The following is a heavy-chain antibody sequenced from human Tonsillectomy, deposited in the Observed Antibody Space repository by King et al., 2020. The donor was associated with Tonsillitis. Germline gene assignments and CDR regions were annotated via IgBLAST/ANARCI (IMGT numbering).Heavy chain of an antibody. CDR2: ISYDGSNK. J-gene: IGHJ4*02. CDR3: ARDPGGYGDYGGMIEY. V-gene: IGHV3-30*04. D-gene: IGHD4-17*01. CDR1: GFTFSSYA. Sequence: VQLVESGGGVVQPGRSLRLSCAASGFTFSSYAMHWVRQAPGRGLEWVAVISYDGSNKYYADSVKGRFTISRDNSKNTLYLPMNSLRAEDTAMYYCARDPGGYGDYGGMIEYWGQGTLVTVSS.